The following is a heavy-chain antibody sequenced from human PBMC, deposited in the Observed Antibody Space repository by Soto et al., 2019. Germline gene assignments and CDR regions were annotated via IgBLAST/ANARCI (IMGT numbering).Heavy chain of an antibody. CDR2: ISPGDSDT. D-gene: IGHD6-19*01. CDR3: AVGWYSESTVYPMDV. CDR1: GYNFASYW. V-gene: IGHV5-51*01. Sequence: GESLKISCQASGYNFASYWIDWVRPMPGKGLEWIGIISPGDSDTRYSPSFIGQVPISVHKSITTAYLHWSSLQPSDAAMYYCAVGWYSESTVYPMDVWGQGTTVTVSS. J-gene: IGHJ6*02.